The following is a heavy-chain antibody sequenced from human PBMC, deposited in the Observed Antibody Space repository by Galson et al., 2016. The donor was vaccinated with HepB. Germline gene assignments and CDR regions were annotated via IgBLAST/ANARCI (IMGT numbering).Heavy chain of an antibody. CDR3: ARHEKTEGPRVAGHLGDYGQRYSYTGRDC. CDR1: GGSISSYY. D-gene: IGHD4-17*01. J-gene: IGHJ6*02. CDR2: ISSSGST. Sequence: SETLSLTCTVSGGSISSYYWNWIRQPPGKGLEWIGYISSSGSTNYNPSLKSRVTISVDMSRNQSSLKVTSVTAADTAVYYCARHEKTEGPRVAGHLGDYGQRYSYTGRDCWGQGTPVIVSS. V-gene: IGHV4-59*08.